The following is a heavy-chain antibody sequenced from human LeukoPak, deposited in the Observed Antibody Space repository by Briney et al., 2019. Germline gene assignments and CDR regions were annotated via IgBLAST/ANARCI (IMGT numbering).Heavy chain of an antibody. V-gene: IGHV1-2*02. J-gene: IGHJ3*02. Sequence: GASVKVSCKASGYTNTFTSYYMHWVRQAPGQGLEWMGWINPNSGGTNYAQKFQGRVTMTRDTSISTAYVELSRLRSDDTAVYYCARDFGAAANNAFDIWGQGTMVTVSS. CDR2: INPNSGGT. CDR1: GYTNTFTSYY. D-gene: IGHD6-13*01. CDR3: ARDFGAAANNAFDI.